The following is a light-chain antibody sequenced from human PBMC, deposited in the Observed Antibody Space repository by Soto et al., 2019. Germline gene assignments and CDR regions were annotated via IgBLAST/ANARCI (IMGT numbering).Light chain of an antibody. Sequence: QSALTQPASVSGSPGQSITISCAGTSSDVGGYKYVSWYQQNPGKAPKLIIYEVSSRPSGVSNRFSGSKSGNTASLTISGLQAEDEADYCCSSYTSTSTLYVFGSGTKVTVL. CDR1: SSDVGGYKY. V-gene: IGLV2-14*01. CDR3: SSYTSTSTLYV. J-gene: IGLJ1*01. CDR2: EVS.